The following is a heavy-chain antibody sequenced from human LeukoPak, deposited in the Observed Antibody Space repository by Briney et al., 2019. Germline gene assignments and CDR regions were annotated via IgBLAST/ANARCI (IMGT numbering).Heavy chain of an antibody. J-gene: IGHJ4*02. CDR2: IWYDGSNK. CDR1: GFTFSSYG. V-gene: IGHV3-33*01. Sequence: GGSLRLSCAASGFTFSSYGMHWVRQAPGKGLEWVAVIWYDGSNKYYADSVKGRFTISRDNSKNTLYLQMNSLRAEDTAVYYCARERRFGGIAVADLLYWGQGTLVTVSS. D-gene: IGHD6-19*01. CDR3: ARERRFGGIAVADLLY.